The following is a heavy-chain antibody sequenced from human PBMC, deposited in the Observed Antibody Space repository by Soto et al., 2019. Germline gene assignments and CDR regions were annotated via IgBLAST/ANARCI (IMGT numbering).Heavy chain of an antibody. V-gene: IGHV3-33*01. Sequence: QVQLVESGGGVVQPGRSLRLSCAASGFTFSSYGMHWVRQAPGKGLEWVAVIWYDGSNKYYADSVKGRFTISRDNSKNTLYLQMNSLRAEDTAVYYCAMGVWGLWTDYWGQGTLVTVSS. D-gene: IGHD5-18*01. CDR3: AMGVWGLWTDY. CDR1: GFTFSSYG. CDR2: IWYDGSNK. J-gene: IGHJ4*02.